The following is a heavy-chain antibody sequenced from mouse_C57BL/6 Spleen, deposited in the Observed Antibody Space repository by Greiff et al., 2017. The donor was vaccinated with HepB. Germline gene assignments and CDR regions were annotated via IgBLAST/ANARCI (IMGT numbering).Heavy chain of an antibody. CDR1: GYSITSGYY. Sequence: EVQLQESGPGLVKPSQSLSLTCSVTGYSITSGYYWNWIRQFPGNKLEWMGYISYDGSNNYNPSLKNRISITRDTSKNQVFLKLNSVTTEDTATYYCARDLTASNYYGSDGYYVDYWGQGTTLTVSS. D-gene: IGHD1-1*01. CDR3: ARDLTASNYYGSDGYYVDY. J-gene: IGHJ2*01. CDR2: ISYDGSN. V-gene: IGHV3-6*01.